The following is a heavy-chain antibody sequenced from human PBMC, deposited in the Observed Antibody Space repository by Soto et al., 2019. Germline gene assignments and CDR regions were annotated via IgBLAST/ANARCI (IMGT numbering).Heavy chain of an antibody. V-gene: IGHV1-69*13. CDR3: ARSIFGVVTYGYYYYGMDV. J-gene: IGHJ6*02. CDR2: IIPIFGTA. Sequence: SVKVSCKASGGTFSSYAISWVRQAPGQWLEWMGGIIPIFGTANYAQKFQGRVTITADESTSTAYMELSSLRSEDTAVYYCARSIFGVVTYGYYYYGMDVWGQGTTVTVSS. CDR1: GGTFSSYA. D-gene: IGHD3-3*01.